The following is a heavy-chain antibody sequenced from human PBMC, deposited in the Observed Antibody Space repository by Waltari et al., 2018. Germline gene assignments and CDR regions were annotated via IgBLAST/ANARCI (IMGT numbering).Heavy chain of an antibody. J-gene: IGHJ3*02. CDR1: GGTFSSYA. CDR3: ARTHYYDSSGYDIYDAFDI. V-gene: IGHV1-69*05. Sequence: QVQLVQSGAEVKKPGSSVKVSCKASGGTFSSYAIRWVRQAPGKGLEWMGGLIPIFGTANYAQKFQGRVTITTDESTSTAYMELSSLRSEDTAVYYCARTHYYDSSGYDIYDAFDIWGQGTMVTVSS. CDR2: LIPIFGTA. D-gene: IGHD3-22*01.